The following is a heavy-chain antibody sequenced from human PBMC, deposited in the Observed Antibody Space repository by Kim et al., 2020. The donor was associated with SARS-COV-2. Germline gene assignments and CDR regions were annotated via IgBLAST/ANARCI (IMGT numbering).Heavy chain of an antibody. D-gene: IGHD1-26*01. V-gene: IGHV3-30-3*02. CDR3: GNGLSGSCWGGLDY. Sequence: ADSVKARFTICRDNATYTLELQMNSVRAEDTAVYYCGNGLSGSCWGGLDYWGQGTLVTVSS. J-gene: IGHJ4*02.